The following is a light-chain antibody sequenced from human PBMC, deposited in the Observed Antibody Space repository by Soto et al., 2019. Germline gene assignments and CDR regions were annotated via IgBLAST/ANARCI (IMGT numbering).Light chain of an antibody. CDR3: SSYTSSTSLG. CDR2: EVT. J-gene: IGLJ2*01. Sequence: QSALTQPASVSGSPGQSITMSCTGTSSDVGGYDYVSWYQHHPGKAPKLMIYEVTYRPSGVSSRVSGSKSGNTASLTISGLQAEDEAGYYCSSYTSSTSLGFGGGTKLTVL. V-gene: IGLV2-14*01. CDR1: SSDVGGYDY.